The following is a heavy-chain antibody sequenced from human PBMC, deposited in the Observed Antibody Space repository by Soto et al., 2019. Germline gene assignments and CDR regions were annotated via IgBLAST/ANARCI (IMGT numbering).Heavy chain of an antibody. V-gene: IGHV4-34*01. Sequence: SETLSLTCAVYGGSFSGYYWSWIRQPPGKGLEWIGEINHSGSTNYNPSLKSRVTISVDTSKNQFSLKLSSVTAADTAVYYCARDPSFAPLWLADDAFDIWGQGTTVTVS. J-gene: IGHJ3*02. CDR3: ARDPSFAPLWLADDAFDI. CDR2: INHSGST. CDR1: GGSFSGYY. D-gene: IGHD6-19*01.